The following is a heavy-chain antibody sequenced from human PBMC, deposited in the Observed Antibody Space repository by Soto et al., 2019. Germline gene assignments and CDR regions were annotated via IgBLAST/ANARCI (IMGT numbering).Heavy chain of an antibody. V-gene: IGHV4-59*01. CDR1: GGSISSYY. J-gene: IGHJ4*01. CDR2: IYYSGST. CDR3: ARFLDRDSSGYYPHHF. Sequence: SETLSLTCTVSGGSISSYYWSWIRQPPGKGLEWIGYIYYSGSTNYNPSLKSRVTISVDTSKNQFSLTLSSVTAADTAVYCCARFLDRDSSGYYPHHFWGQGTLVTVSS. D-gene: IGHD3-22*01.